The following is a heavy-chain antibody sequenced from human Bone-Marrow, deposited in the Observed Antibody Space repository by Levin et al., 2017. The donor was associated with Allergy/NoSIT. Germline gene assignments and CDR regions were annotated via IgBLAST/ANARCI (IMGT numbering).Heavy chain of an antibody. Sequence: GGSLRLSCAASGFTFSTYGLQWVRQAPGRGLEWVALIVSDGGRTFYADSVKGRFTISRDNSKNTLYLQMNSLRADDTAVYYCARGGDYDVWGKGTTVTVSS. CDR2: IVSDGGRT. CDR3: ARGGDYDV. CDR1: GFTFSTYG. D-gene: IGHD4-17*01. V-gene: IGHV3-30*03. J-gene: IGHJ6*04.